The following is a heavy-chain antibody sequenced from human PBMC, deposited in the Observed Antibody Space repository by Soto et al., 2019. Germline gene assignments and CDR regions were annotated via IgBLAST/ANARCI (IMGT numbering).Heavy chain of an antibody. CDR1: GFTFSVYA. J-gene: IGHJ6*02. V-gene: IGHV3-23*01. CDR2: ISASGGST. CDR3: AKDFSNPXDSSGYPPAPYYYGMDV. Sequence: GGSLRLSCAASGFTFSVYAMRWVRQDPGKGLEWVSGISASGGSTYYADSVTGRFTISRDNSKNTLYLQMNSLRAEDTAVYYCAKDFSNPXDSSGYPPAPYYYGMDVWGQGTTVTVSS. D-gene: IGHD3-22*01.